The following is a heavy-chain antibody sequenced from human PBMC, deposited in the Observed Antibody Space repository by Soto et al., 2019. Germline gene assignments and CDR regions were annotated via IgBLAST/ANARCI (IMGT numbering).Heavy chain of an antibody. D-gene: IGHD2-2*01. CDR3: ASRYCSSTSCLNLYYYGMDV. CDR2: IDPSDSYT. CDR1: GYSFTSYW. V-gene: IGHV5-10-1*01. Sequence: LGESLKISCKGSGYSFTSYWISWVRQMPGKGLERMGRIDPSDSYTNYSPSFQGHVTISADKSISTAYLQWSSLKASDTAMYYCASRYCSSTSCLNLYYYGMDVWGQGTTVTVSS. J-gene: IGHJ6*02.